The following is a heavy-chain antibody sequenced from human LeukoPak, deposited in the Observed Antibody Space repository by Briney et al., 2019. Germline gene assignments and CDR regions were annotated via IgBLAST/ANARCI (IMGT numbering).Heavy chain of an antibody. Sequence: PSGTLSLTCTVSGGSTSSYNWSWIRPPPRKGLERSGYIYYSGSTNYNPSLKSRVTISVDTSKNQFSLKLSSVTAADTAVYYCARQPTYCGGDCYSEGLFYYWGQGTLVTVSS. CDR2: IYYSGST. V-gene: IGHV4-59*08. D-gene: IGHD2-21*02. J-gene: IGHJ4*02. CDR3: ARQPTYCGGDCYSEGLFYY. CDR1: GGSTSSYN.